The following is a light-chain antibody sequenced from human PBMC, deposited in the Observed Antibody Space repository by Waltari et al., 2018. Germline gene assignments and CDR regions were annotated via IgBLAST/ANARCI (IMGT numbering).Light chain of an antibody. V-gene: IGLV8-61*01. CDR2: TAN. CDR3: ALYMGSGIGV. J-gene: IGLJ3*02. CDR1: SGSLSTTSY. Sequence: QTVVTQEPSLSVSPGGTVTLTCALSSGSLSTTSYATWFQQTPGQAPRTLVYTANARYSGVRGRFSGSSLGNTAALTITGAQADDESDYYCALYMGSGIGVFGGGTRLTVL.